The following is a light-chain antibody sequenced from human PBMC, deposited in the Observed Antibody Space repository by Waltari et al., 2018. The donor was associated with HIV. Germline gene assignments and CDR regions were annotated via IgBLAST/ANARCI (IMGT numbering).Light chain of an antibody. J-gene: IGLJ3*02. CDR2: RNN. Sequence: QSVLTQPPSASGTPGQRVTISCSGSSSNLGSHYLYWYQQLPGTAPKLLIYRNNQRPSGVPDRFSGSKSGTSASLAISGLRSEDESDYYCATWDDSLSGSWVFGGGTKLTVL. V-gene: IGLV1-47*01. CDR3: ATWDDSLSGSWV. CDR1: SSNLGSHY.